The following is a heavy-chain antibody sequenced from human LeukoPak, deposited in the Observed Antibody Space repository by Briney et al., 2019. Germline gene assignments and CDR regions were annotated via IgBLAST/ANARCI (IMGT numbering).Heavy chain of an antibody. CDR3: ARHGSSSSYFDY. D-gene: IGHD6-6*01. CDR2: IYTSGST. V-gene: IGHV4-4*09. Sequence: SETLSLTCTVSGGSISSYYWSWIRQPPGKGLEWIGYIYTSGSTNYNPSLKSRVTISVDTSKTQFSLKLSSVTAADTAVYYCARHGSSSSYFDYWGQGTLVTVSS. CDR1: GGSISSYY. J-gene: IGHJ4*02.